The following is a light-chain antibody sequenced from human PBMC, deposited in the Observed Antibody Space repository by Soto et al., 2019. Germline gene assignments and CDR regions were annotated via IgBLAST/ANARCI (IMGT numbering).Light chain of an antibody. V-gene: IGLV2-8*01. CDR2: EVT. J-gene: IGLJ2*01. CDR3: SSFAGGGNPVL. Sequence: QYALTQPPSASGSLGQSVTISCTGTSSDVGGYNYVSWHQQHPGKAPKVMIYEVTERPPGVPDRFSGSKSGNTASLTVSGLQAEDEADYYCSSFAGGGNPVLLGGGTKLTVL. CDR1: SSDVGGYNY.